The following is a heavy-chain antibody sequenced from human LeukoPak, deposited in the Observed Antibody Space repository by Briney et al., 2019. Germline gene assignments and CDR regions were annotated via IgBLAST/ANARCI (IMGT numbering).Heavy chain of an antibody. Sequence: GGSLRLSCAASGFTFMNYAMLLVRQAPGKGLECVSVISGSGYITHYADSVKGRFTNSRDNSKNTLYLQMNSLRVEDTALYYCTKGGIAVSGTDSLDYWGQGTLVTVSS. D-gene: IGHD6-19*01. CDR3: TKGGIAVSGTDSLDY. CDR1: GFTFMNYA. CDR2: ISGSGYIT. V-gene: IGHV3-23*01. J-gene: IGHJ4*02.